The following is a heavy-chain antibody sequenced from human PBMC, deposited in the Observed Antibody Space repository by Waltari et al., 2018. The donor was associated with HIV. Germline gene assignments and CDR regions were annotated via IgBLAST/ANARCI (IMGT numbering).Heavy chain of an antibody. J-gene: IGHJ4*02. CDR2: INPNSGGT. CDR3: TRLYYDSSGYKAPHY. D-gene: IGHD3-22*01. V-gene: IGHV1-2*06. CDR1: GYTFTGYY. Sequence: QVQLVQSGAEVKKPGAALKVSCKASGYTFTGYYIHWVREAPGQGLEWMGRINPNSGGTDYAQNFQGRVTMTRDTSISTAYMDLSRLRFDDTAVYYCTRLYYDSSGYKAPHYWGQGTLVTVSS.